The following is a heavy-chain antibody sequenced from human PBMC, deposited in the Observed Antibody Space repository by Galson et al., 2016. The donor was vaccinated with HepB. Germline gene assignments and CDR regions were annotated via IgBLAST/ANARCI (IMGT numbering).Heavy chain of an antibody. J-gene: IGHJ4*02. CDR1: GFTFSNSY. V-gene: IGHV3-7*04. CDR2: IKQDGSEK. CDR3: ARAVTTADAY. Sequence: SLRLSCAASGFTFSNSYMGWVRQAPGKGLEWVASIKQDGSEKCYVDSVKGRFAISRDNAENSVLLQMNSLRAEDTAVYYCARAVTTADAYWGQGTLVTVSS. D-gene: IGHD1-14*01.